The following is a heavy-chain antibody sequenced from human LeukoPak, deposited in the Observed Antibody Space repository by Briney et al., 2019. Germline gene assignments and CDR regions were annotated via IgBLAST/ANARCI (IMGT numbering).Heavy chain of an antibody. CDR2: IHHSGST. V-gene: IGHV4-61*05. J-gene: IGHJ4*02. CDR1: GGSISSSSYY. D-gene: IGHD3-22*01. CDR3: ASDSSGYYYPYY. Sequence: SSETLSLTCTVSGGSISSSSYYWGWIRQPPGKGLEWIGYIHHSGSTNYNPFLKSRVTISVDTSKNQFSLKLSSVTAADTAVYYCASDSSGYYYPYYWGQGTLVTVSS.